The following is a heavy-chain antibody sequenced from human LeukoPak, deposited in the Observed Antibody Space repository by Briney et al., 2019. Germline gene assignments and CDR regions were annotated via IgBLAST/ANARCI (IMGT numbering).Heavy chain of an antibody. CDR3: ARGLGYCSSTSCYLDV. CDR1: GFTFSSYS. D-gene: IGHD2-2*01. Sequence: GGSLRLSCAAFGFTFSSYSMNWVRQAPGKGLEWVSYISSSSSTTYYADSVKGRFTISRDNAKNSLYLQMNSLRAEDTAVYYCARGLGYCSSTSCYLDVWGKGTTVTVSS. CDR2: ISSSSSTT. J-gene: IGHJ6*03. V-gene: IGHV3-48*01.